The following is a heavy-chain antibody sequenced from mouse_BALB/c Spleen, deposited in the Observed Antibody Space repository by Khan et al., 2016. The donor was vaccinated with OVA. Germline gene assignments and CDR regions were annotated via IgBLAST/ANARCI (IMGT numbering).Heavy chain of an antibody. Sequence: QVQLQQPGAEPVKPGASLNLSCKASGYAFTSYWMHWVKQRPGQGLEWIGYINPSNGRNDQNEKFKRKATLTVDKSSSTVYMQRSSLTSEDSAVYYCGRGGYGSLAYWGQGTLVTVSA. CDR2: INPSNGRN. D-gene: IGHD2-10*02. V-gene: IGHV1S81*02. J-gene: IGHJ3*01. CDR3: GRGGYGSLAY. CDR1: GYAFTSYW.